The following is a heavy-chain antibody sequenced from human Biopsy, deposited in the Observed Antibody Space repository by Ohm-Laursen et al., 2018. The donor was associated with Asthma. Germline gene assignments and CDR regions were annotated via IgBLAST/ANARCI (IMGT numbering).Heavy chain of an antibody. CDR2: IWYDGSNK. CDR1: GFTFSSYG. CDR3: ARDREYSSGWYQPLFDY. D-gene: IGHD6-19*01. J-gene: IGHJ4*02. V-gene: IGHV3-33*01. Sequence: SLRLSCSASGFTFSSYGMHWVRQAPGKGLEWVAVIWYDGSNKYYADSVKGQFTISRDNSKNTLYLQMNSLRAEDTAVYYCARDREYSSGWYQPLFDYWGQGTLVTVSS.